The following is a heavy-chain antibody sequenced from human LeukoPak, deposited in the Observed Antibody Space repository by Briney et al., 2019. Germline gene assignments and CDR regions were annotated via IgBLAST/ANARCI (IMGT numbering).Heavy chain of an antibody. CDR3: AREVGLTNYYDSSGMDWFDP. Sequence: ASVKVSCKASGYTFIGYYMHWVRQAPGQGLEWMGWINPNSGGTNYAQKFRGRVTMTRDTSISTAYMELSRLRSDDTAVYYCAREVGLTNYYDSSGMDWFDPWGQGTLVTVSS. CDR2: INPNSGGT. V-gene: IGHV1-2*02. CDR1: GYTFIGYY. D-gene: IGHD3-22*01. J-gene: IGHJ5*02.